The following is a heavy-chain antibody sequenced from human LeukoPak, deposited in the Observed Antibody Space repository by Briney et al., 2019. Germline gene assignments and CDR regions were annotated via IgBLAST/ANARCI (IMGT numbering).Heavy chain of an antibody. CDR3: ARDVPPGYYYDSSGYYYPDY. CDR2: ISGSGGST. J-gene: IGHJ4*02. D-gene: IGHD3-22*01. V-gene: IGHV3-23*01. Sequence: GGSLRLSCAASGFTFSSYAMSWVRQAPGKGLEWVSAISGSGGSTYYADSVKGRFTISRDNSKNTLYLQMNSLRAEDTAVYYCARDVPPGYYYDSSGYYYPDYWGQGTLVTVS. CDR1: GFTFSSYA.